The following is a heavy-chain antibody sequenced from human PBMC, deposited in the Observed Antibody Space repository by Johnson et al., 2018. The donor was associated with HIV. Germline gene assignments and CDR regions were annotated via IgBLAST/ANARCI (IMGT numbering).Heavy chain of an antibody. Sequence: QVQLVESGGGVVQPGRSLRLSCAASGFTFSSYAMHWVRQAPGKGLEWVAFIRYDGSNKYYADSVKGRFTISRDNSKNTLYLQMNSLRAEDTAVYYCAKPMGGDDAFDIWGQGTTVTVSS. V-gene: IGHV3-30*02. CDR3: AKPMGGDDAFDI. CDR2: IRYDGSNK. CDR1: GFTFSSYA. J-gene: IGHJ3*02. D-gene: IGHD3-16*01.